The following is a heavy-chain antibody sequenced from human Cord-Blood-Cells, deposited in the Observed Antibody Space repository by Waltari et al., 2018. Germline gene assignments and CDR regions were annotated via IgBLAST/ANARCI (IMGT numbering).Heavy chain of an antibody. D-gene: IGHD3-16*01. CDR2: INHSGNT. J-gene: IGHJ3*02. CDR3: AATVMITFGGVPLHAFDI. CDR1: GGSFSGYY. V-gene: IGHV4-34*01. Sequence: QVQLQQWGAGLLKPSETLSLTCAVYGGSFSGYYWSWIRQPPGRGLEWIGEINHSGNTNYNPSLKSRVTISVDTSKSQFSLKLSSVTAADTAVYYCAATVMITFGGVPLHAFDIWGQGTMVTVSS.